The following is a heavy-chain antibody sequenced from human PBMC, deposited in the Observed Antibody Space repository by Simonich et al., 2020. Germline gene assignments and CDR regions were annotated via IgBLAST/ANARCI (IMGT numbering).Heavy chain of an antibody. Sequence: QVQLVESGGGVVQPGRSLRLSWAASGFTFSSYAMHWVRQAPGKGRGLVVVISYDGSNKYYADSVKGRFTISRDNSKNTLYLQMNSLRAEYTAVYYCARDHLDSGSYYFDYWGQGTLVTVSS. CDR2: ISYDGSNK. J-gene: IGHJ4*02. D-gene: IGHD1-26*01. CDR1: GFTFSSYA. V-gene: IGHV3-30*07. CDR3: ARDHLDSGSYYFDY.